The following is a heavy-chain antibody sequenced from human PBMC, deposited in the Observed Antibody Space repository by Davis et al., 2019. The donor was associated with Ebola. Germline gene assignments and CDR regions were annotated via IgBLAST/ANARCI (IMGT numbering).Heavy chain of an antibody. D-gene: IGHD5-12*01. J-gene: IGHJ4*02. CDR1: GDNVSINSAG. CDR3: ASGWLRTYFDY. CDR2: TYYNSKWFH. V-gene: IGHV6-1*01. Sequence: PSETLSLTCAISGDNVSINSAGWNWIRQSPSRGLEWLGRTYYNSKWFHDYAPSVKTRITINADTSKNLFSLQLSSVTPEDTAVYYCASGWLRTYFDYWGQGALVTVSS.